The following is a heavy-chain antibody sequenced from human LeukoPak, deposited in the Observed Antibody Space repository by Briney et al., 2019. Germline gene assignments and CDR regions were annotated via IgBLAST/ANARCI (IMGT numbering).Heavy chain of an antibody. V-gene: IGHV3-21*01. CDR3: ARDLGQYYDTSDNWFDP. J-gene: IGHJ5*02. CDR1: GLTFNTYT. D-gene: IGHD3-22*01. Sequence: GGSLRLSCAASGLTFNTYTMNWVRQALAKGLEWVSSITASSTAIYSADSVKGRFTISRDNAKNTLNLQMNSLRAEDTAVYYCARDLGQYYDTSDNWFDPWGQGTLVTVSS. CDR2: ITASSTAI.